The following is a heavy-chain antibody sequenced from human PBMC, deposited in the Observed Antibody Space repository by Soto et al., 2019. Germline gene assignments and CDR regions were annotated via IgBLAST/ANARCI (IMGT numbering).Heavy chain of an antibody. D-gene: IGHD3-10*01. Sequence: SETLSLTCTVSGVSISSYYWSWIRQPPGKGLEWIGYIYYSGSTNYNPTLKSRVTISVDTSKNQFSLKLSSVTAADTAVYYCARGKYGSGSYSLSRRNYYYYGMDVWAQGTTVTVSS. CDR3: ARGKYGSGSYSLSRRNYYYYGMDV. CDR2: IYYSGST. V-gene: IGHV4-59*01. CDR1: GVSISSYY. J-gene: IGHJ6*02.